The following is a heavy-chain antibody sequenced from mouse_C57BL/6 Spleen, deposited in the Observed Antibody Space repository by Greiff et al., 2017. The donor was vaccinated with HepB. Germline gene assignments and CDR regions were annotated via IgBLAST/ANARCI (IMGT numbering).Heavy chain of an antibody. CDR2: INPSNGGT. D-gene: IGHD1-3*01. CDR3: ARWEVRGKGSYFDY. V-gene: IGHV1-53*01. CDR1: GYTFTSYW. J-gene: IGHJ2*01. Sequence: QVQLQQPGTELVKPGASVKLSCKASGYTFTSYWMHWVKQRPGQGLEWIGNINPSNGGTNYNEKFKSKATLTVDKSSSTAYMQLSSLTYEDSAVYYCARWEVRGKGSYFDYWGQGTTLTVSS.